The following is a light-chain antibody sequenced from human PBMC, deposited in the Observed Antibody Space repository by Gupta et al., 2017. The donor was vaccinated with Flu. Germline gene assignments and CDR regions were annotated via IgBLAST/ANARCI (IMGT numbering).Light chain of an antibody. Sequence: SLAASVGVRVTIVFRASQRINTYLKWCQQKPGIVPNLLISAASTLRSGVPSRFSGSGSGTDFTLTISGLQPEDFATHYCQQSYSPLPGTFGQGTKLEIK. CDR3: QQSYSPLPGT. J-gene: IGKJ2*01. CDR1: QRINTY. CDR2: AAS. V-gene: IGKV1-39*01.